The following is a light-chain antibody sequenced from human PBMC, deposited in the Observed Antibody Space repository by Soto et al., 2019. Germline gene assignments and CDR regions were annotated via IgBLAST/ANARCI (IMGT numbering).Light chain of an antibody. CDR3: QQYDIPPLT. J-gene: IGKJ4*01. V-gene: IGKV1-33*01. Sequence: DIQMNQSPSSLSASVGYRVTITCQASQDISKSLSWYQQKPGKAPKLLINDASNLETGVPSWFSGSGSGTDFTFTIRSLKPEAIGTYYCQQYDIPPLTFGGGTPVEIK. CDR1: QDISKS. CDR2: DAS.